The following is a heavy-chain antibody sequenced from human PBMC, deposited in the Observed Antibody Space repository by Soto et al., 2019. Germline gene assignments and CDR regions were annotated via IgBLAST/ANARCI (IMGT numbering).Heavy chain of an antibody. D-gene: IGHD2-2*01. Sequence: PSETLSLTCAVYGGSFSGYYWSWIRQPPGKGLEWIGEINHSGSTNYNPSLKSRVTISVDTSKNQFSLKLSSVTAADTAVYYCARGRREIVVVPAARISHYYYGMDVWGQGTTVTAP. CDR3: ARGRREIVVVPAARISHYYYGMDV. CDR1: GGSFSGYY. V-gene: IGHV4-34*01. J-gene: IGHJ6*02. CDR2: INHSGST.